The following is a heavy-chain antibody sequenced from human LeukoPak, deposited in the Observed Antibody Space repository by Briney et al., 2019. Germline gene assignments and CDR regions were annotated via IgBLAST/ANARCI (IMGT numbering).Heavy chain of an antibody. CDR1: GFTFSSIA. Sequence: GGSLRLSCAASGFTFSSIAMSWVRQAPGKGLEWVANIKQDGSEKYYVDSVKGRFTISRDNAKNSLYLQLNSLRAEDTAVYYCARARGGYDFDYWGQGTLVTVSS. CDR2: IKQDGSEK. D-gene: IGHD5-12*01. V-gene: IGHV3-7*03. J-gene: IGHJ4*02. CDR3: ARARGGYDFDY.